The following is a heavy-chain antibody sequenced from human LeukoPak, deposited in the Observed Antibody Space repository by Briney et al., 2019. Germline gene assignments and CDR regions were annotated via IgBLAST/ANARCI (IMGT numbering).Heavy chain of an antibody. D-gene: IGHD3-16*01. CDR3: ATWVRLGEFYYIDY. CDR2: FDPEDGET. J-gene: IGHJ4*02. CDR1: GHTLTELS. Sequence: ASVKVSCKVSGHTLTELSMHWVRQAPGKGLEWMGGFDPEDGETIYAQKFQGRVTMTEDTSTDTAYMELSSLRSEDTAVYYCATWVRLGEFYYIDYWGQGTLVTVSS. V-gene: IGHV1-24*01.